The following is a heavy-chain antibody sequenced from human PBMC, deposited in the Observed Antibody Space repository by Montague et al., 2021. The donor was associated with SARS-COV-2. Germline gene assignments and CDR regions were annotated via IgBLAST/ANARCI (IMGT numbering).Heavy chain of an antibody. V-gene: IGHV4-61*02. CDR3: AREIGLVTIFGVVTISGWFDP. D-gene: IGHD3-3*01. CDR1: GGSISSGSYY. CDR2: IYTNGST. Sequence: TLSLTCTVSGGSISSGSYYWSWIRQPAGKGLEWIGRIYTNGSTNYNPSLKSRVTISVDTSKNQFSLKLSSVTAADTAVYYCAREIGLVTIFGVVTISGWFDPWGQGTLVTVSS. J-gene: IGHJ5*02.